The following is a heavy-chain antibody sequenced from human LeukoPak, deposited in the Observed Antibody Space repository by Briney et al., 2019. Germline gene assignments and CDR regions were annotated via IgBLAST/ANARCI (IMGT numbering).Heavy chain of an antibody. CDR1: GFTFSSYA. D-gene: IGHD3-3*01. Sequence: GASLRLSCAASGFTFSSYAMSWVRQAPGKGLERVSAISGSGGSTYYADSVKGRFTISRDNSKNTLYLQMNSLRAEDTAVYYCAKRPAGVVIVYYFDYWGQGTLVTVSS. V-gene: IGHV3-23*01. CDR3: AKRPAGVVIVYYFDY. CDR2: ISGSGGST. J-gene: IGHJ4*02.